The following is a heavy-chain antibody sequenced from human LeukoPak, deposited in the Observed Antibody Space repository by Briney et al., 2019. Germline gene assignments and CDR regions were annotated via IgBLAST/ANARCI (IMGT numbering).Heavy chain of an antibody. D-gene: IGHD6-25*01. V-gene: IGHV3-7*04. CDR1: GFTFSSYW. CDR2: IKEDGSEK. CDR3: ARDRGRNWFDS. J-gene: IGHJ5*01. Sequence: SGGSLRRSCAAPGFTFSSYWVSWVRQAPGKGLEWVANIKEDGSEKYYVDSVKGRFTISRDNAKKSLYLQMNSLRAEDTAVYYCARDRGRNWFDSWGQGTLVTVSS.